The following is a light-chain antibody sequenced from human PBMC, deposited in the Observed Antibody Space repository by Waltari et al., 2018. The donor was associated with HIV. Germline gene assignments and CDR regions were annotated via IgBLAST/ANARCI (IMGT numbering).Light chain of an antibody. CDR2: YAS. V-gene: IGKV6-21*01. Sequence: EIVLTQSPDFQSVTPKDKVTITCRASQNIGTNLHWFQQKPDQSPKLLIKYASQSFSGVPSRFSGSGSGTDFTLSISSLEAEDAATYYCHQSAALPLTFGGGTKVEI. J-gene: IGKJ4*01. CDR1: QNIGTN. CDR3: HQSAALPLT.